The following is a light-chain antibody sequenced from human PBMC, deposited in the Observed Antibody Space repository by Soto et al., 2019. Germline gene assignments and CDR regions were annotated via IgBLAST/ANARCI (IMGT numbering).Light chain of an antibody. CDR2: LGS. J-gene: IGKJ1*01. V-gene: IGKV2-28*01. Sequence: DIVMTQSPLSLPVTPGEPASISFRSSQILLHSNGYNYLDWYLQKPGQSPQLLIYLGSNRASGVPDRFSGSGSGTDFTLKISRVEAEDVGVYYCMQALQTPTFGQGTKVDIK. CDR3: MQALQTPT. CDR1: QILLHSNGYNY.